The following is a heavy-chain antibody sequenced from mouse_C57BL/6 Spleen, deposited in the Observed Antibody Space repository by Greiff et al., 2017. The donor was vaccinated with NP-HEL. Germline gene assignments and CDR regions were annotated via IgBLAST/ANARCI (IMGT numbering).Heavy chain of an antibody. CDR3: TRDTGSTTVVAPSWYFDV. D-gene: IGHD1-1*01. CDR2: ISSGGDYI. V-gene: IGHV5-9-1*02. J-gene: IGHJ1*03. Sequence: EVQGVESGEGLVKPGGSLKLSCAASGFTFSSYAMSWVRQTPEKRLEWVAYISSGGDYIYYADTVKGRFTISRDNARNTLYLQMSSLKSEDTAMYYCTRDTGSTTVVAPSWYFDVWGTGTTVTVSS. CDR1: GFTFSSYA.